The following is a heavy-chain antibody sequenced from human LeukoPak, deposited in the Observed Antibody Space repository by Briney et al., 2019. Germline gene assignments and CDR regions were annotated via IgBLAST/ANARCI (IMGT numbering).Heavy chain of an antibody. CDR1: GFTFSNYA. D-gene: IGHD2-21*01. V-gene: IGHV3-23*01. CDR2: ISGSGSST. Sequence: GGSLRLSCAASGFTFSNYAMSWVRQTPGKGLEWVSSISGSGSSTYYADSVKGRFTISRDNSKNTLYLQMNSLRAEDTAVYYCAKDIAGGFDYWGQGTLVTVSS. J-gene: IGHJ4*02. CDR3: AKDIAGGFDY.